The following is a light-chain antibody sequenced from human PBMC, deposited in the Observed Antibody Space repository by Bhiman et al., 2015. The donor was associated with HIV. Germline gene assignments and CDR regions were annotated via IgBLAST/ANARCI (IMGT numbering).Light chain of an antibody. Sequence: QSMLTQPPSMSAAPGQTVTISCSGTSSTIGNNYVSWYQQFPGTAPRLLIYDNDKRPSGIPDRFSASKSGTSATLGITGLQTGDEADYYCATWDSSLSAEVFGGGTKLTVL. CDR1: SSTIGNNY. V-gene: IGLV1-51*01. CDR2: DND. J-gene: IGLJ2*01. CDR3: ATWDSSLSAEV.